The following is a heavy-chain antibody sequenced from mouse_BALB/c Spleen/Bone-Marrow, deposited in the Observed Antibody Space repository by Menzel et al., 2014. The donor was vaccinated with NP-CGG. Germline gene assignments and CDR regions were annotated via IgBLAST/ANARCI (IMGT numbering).Heavy chain of an antibody. Sequence: EVLLVESGGGLVQPGGSLRLSCATSGFTFTDYYMNWVRQPPGEALEWLAFIRNNANGYTTEYSASVKGRFTISRDNSQRILYLHKNTLRAEGSATYCDTRDLGRSLFDSWGQGTSLTVSS. J-gene: IGHJ2*02. D-gene: IGHD4-1*01. CDR1: GFTFTDYY. CDR3: TRDLGRSLFDS. V-gene: IGHV7-3*02. CDR2: IRNNANGYTT.